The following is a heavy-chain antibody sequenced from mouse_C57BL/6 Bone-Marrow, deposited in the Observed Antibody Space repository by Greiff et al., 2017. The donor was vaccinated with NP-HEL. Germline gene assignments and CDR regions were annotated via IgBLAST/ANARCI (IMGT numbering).Heavy chain of an antibody. V-gene: IGHV5-4*01. CDR2: ISDGGSYT. CDR3: ARDQGTTVVASRYFDV. D-gene: IGHD1-1*01. CDR1: GFTFSSYA. J-gene: IGHJ1*03. Sequence: EVQRVESGGGLVKPGGSLKLSCAASGFTFSSYAMSWVRQTPEKRLEWVATISDGGSYTYYPDNVKGRFTISRDNAKNNLYLQMSHLKSEDTAMYYCARDQGTTVVASRYFDVWGTGTTVTVSS.